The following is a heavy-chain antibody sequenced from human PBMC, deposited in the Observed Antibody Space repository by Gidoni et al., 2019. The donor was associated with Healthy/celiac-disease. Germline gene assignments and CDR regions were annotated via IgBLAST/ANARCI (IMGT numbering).Heavy chain of an antibody. CDR2: INHSGST. CDR1: GGSFSGYY. D-gene: IGHD3-22*01. J-gene: IGHJ3*02. Sequence: QVQLQQWGAGLLKPSETLSLTCAVYGGSFSGYYWSWIRQPPGKGLEWIGEINHSGSTNYNPSLKSRVTISVDTSKNQFSLKLSSVTAADTAVYYCGALAHYYDSSGYHDAFDIWGQGTMVTVSS. CDR3: GALAHYYDSSGYHDAFDI. V-gene: IGHV4-34*01.